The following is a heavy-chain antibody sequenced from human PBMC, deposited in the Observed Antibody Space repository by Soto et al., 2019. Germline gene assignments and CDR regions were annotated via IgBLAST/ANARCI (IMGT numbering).Heavy chain of an antibody. J-gene: IGHJ4*02. Sequence: EVQLVESGGGLVKPGGSLRLSCAASGFTFSSYNMNWVRQAPGKGLEWVSSISSSVSYIFYADSVKGRFTISRDNAKNSLYLQMNSLRAEDTAVYYCARAPSGSYTFDYWGQGTLVTVSS. D-gene: IGHD1-26*01. V-gene: IGHV3-21*01. CDR1: GFTFSSYN. CDR3: ARAPSGSYTFDY. CDR2: ISSSVSYI.